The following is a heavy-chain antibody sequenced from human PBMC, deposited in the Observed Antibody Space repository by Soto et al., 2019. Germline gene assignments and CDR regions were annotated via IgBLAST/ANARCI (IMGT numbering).Heavy chain of an antibody. CDR1: GYTFTSYD. J-gene: IGHJ6*02. D-gene: IGHD6-6*01. CDR2: MNPNSGNT. Sequence: ASVKVSCKASGYTFTSYDINWVRQATGQGLEWMGWMNPNSGNTGYAQKFQGRVTMTRNTSISTAYMELSSLRSEDTAVYYCAREATLFGSSSYYYYYYGMDVWGQGTTVTVSS. CDR3: AREATLFGSSSYYYYYYGMDV. V-gene: IGHV1-8*01.